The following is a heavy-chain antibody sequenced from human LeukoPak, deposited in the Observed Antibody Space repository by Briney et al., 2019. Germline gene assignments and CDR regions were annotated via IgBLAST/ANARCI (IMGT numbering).Heavy chain of an antibody. CDR1: GFTFSNAW. V-gene: IGHV3-15*01. CDR3: TTLIVATTWVCCYRDY. D-gene: IGHD5-12*01. Sequence: TAGGSLRLSCAASGFTFSNAWMSWVRQAPGKGLEWVGRIKSKTDGGTTDYAAPVKGRFTISRDDSENTLYLQMNSLKTEDTAVYYCTTLIVATTWVCCYRDYWGQGTLVTVSS. J-gene: IGHJ4*02. CDR2: IKSKTDGGTT.